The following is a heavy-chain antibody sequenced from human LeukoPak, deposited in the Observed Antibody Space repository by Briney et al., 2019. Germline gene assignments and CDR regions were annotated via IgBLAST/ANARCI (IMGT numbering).Heavy chain of an antibody. V-gene: IGHV3-21*01. CDR1: GFTFSSYS. J-gene: IGHJ6*03. Sequence: PGGPLRLSCAASGFTFSSYSMNWVRQAPGKGLEWVSSISSSSSYIYYADPVKGRFTISRDNAKNSLYLQMNSLRAEDTAVYYCAREGGGTTVSPWYYYYYMDVWGKGTTVTVSS. CDR2: ISSSSSYI. CDR3: AREGGGTTVSPWYYYYYMDV. D-gene: IGHD4-17*01.